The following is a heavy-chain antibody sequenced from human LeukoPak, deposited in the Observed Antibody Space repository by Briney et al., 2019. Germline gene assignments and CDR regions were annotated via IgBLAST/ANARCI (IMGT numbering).Heavy chain of an antibody. CDR2: IYYSGGT. V-gene: IGHV4-59*12. Sequence: PSETLSLTCTVSGGSISSYYWSWIRQPPGKGLEWVGYIYYSGGTNYNPSLKSRVAMSVDTSKNQFSLKLSSVTAADTAVYYCARGPLDGYFDYWGQGTLVTVSS. CDR3: ARGPLDGYFDY. CDR1: GGSISSYY. D-gene: IGHD2-2*03. J-gene: IGHJ4*02.